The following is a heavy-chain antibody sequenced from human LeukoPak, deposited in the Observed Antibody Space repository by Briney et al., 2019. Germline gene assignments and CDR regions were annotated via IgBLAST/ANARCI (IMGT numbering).Heavy chain of an antibody. J-gene: IGHJ3*02. CDR2: IYPGDSDS. CDR1: GYTFTSCW. V-gene: IGHV5-51*01. CDR3: ARQLYTDGFDI. Sequence: GESLKISCKVSGYTFTSCWIGWVRQMPGKGLEWMGIIYPGDSDSRNGTSFQGQVTISADTSINTAYLQWSSLKASDTAMYYCARQLYTDGFDIWGQGTVVTVSS. D-gene: IGHD2/OR15-2a*01.